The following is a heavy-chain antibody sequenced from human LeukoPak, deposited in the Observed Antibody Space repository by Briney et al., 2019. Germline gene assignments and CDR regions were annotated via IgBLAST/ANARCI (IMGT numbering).Heavy chain of an antibody. Sequence: SETLSLTCTVSGGSISSGDYYWSWIRQPPGKGLEWIGYIYYSGSTYYNPSLKSRVSISGDTSKNQFSLKLSSVTAADTAVYYCAPRRYFGSGSYYGFDYWGQGTLVIVSS. J-gene: IGHJ4*02. V-gene: IGHV4-30-4*01. CDR1: GGSISSGDYY. CDR2: IYYSGST. CDR3: APRRYFGSGSYYGFDY. D-gene: IGHD3-10*01.